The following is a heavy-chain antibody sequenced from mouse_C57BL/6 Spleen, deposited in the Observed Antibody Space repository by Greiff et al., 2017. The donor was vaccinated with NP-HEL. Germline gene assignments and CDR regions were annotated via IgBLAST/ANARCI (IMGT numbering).Heavy chain of an antibody. CDR2: IYPRSGNT. Sequence: QVQLQQSGAELARPGASVKLSCKASGYTFTSYGISWVKQRTGQGLEWIGEIYPRSGNTYYNEKFKGKATLTADKSSSTAYMALRSLTSEDSAVYFCARKGIYYDYDGYWYFDVWGTGTTVTVSS. CDR3: ARKGIYYDYDGYWYFDV. J-gene: IGHJ1*03. CDR1: GYTFTSYG. D-gene: IGHD2-4*01. V-gene: IGHV1-81*01.